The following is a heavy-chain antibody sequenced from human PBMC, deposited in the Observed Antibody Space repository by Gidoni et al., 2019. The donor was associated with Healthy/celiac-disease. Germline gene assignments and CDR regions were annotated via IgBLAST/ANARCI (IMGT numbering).Heavy chain of an antibody. V-gene: IGHV4-59*01. CDR3: ARDRLGIAAAGNYYYYGMDV. Sequence: QVQLQESGPGLVKPSATLSLTRTFSGGSISSSYWSWIRQPPGKGLEWIGYIYYSGSTNYNPSLKSRVTISVDTSKNQFSLKLSSVTAADTAVYYCARDRLGIAAAGNYYYYGMDVWGQGTTVTVSS. D-gene: IGHD6-13*01. J-gene: IGHJ6*02. CDR1: GGSISSSY. CDR2: IYYSGST.